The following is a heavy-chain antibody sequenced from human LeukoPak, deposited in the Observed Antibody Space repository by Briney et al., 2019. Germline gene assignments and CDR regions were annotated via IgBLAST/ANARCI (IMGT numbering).Heavy chain of an antibody. Sequence: PGGSLRLSCAASGFTFSSYAMSWVRQTPGKGLDWVSVISGSGGTTYHADSVKARFTISRDNSKKTLYLQMNSLRAEDTAVYYCAKVRDGQDYYNSGMMDYWGQGTLVIVSS. CDR3: AKVRDGQDYYNSGMMDY. J-gene: IGHJ4*02. D-gene: IGHD3-10*01. V-gene: IGHV3-23*01. CDR1: GFTFSSYA. CDR2: ISGSGGTT.